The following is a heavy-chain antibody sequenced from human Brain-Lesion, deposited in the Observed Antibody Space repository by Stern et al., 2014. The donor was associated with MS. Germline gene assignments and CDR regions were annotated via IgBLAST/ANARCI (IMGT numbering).Heavy chain of an antibody. Sequence: QMQLVQYGAEVKKPGESVKVSCKTSGYIFTGYYIHWVRQAPGQGLEWMAWINPNTGGTKYAQKFQGRVTMSRDTSISTAYVELSSLTSDDTAVYYCARDQRGITIFGVVTDYYYLGMDVWGQGTTVTVSS. V-gene: IGHV1-2*02. J-gene: IGHJ6*02. CDR3: ARDQRGITIFGVVTDYYYLGMDV. CDR1: GYIFTGYY. D-gene: IGHD3-3*01. CDR2: INPNTGGT.